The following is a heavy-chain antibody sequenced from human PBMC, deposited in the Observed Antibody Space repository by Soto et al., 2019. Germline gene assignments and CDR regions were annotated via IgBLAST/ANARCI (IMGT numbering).Heavy chain of an antibody. D-gene: IGHD6-19*01. CDR1: GFTFSSYG. Sequence: QVQLAESGGGVVQPGRSLRLSCAASGFTFSSYGMHWVRQAPGKGLEWVAVISYDGSNKYYADSVKGRFTISRDNSKNTLYLEMNSLSAEDTAVYYCAIYSSGWYPLDYWGQGTLVIVSS. CDR2: ISYDGSNK. CDR3: AIYSSGWYPLDY. J-gene: IGHJ4*02. V-gene: IGHV3-30*03.